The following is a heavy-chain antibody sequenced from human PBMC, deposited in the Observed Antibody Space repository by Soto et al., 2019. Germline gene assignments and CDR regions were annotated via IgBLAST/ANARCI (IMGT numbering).Heavy chain of an antibody. J-gene: IGHJ3*02. V-gene: IGHV4-34*01. CDR3: ARDLVDYDSSGYYLDAFDI. CDR1: GGSFSGYY. CDR2: INHSGST. D-gene: IGHD3-22*01. Sequence: PSETLSLTCAVYGGSFSGYYWGWIRQPPGKGLEWNREINHSGSTNYNPSLKSRVTISVDTSKNQFFLKLSSVTAADMAVYYCARDLVDYDSSGYYLDAFDIWGQGTMVTVSS.